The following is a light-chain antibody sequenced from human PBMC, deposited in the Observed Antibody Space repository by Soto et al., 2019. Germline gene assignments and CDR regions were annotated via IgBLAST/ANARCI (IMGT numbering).Light chain of an antibody. Sequence: DIQMTQSPSTLSASVGDRVTITCRASQSISSWLAWYQQKPGKAPKLLIYDASSLESGVPSRFSGSGSGTEFTLTISSLQPDDFATYYCQHSYTFGQGTKLEIK. CDR2: DAS. V-gene: IGKV1-5*01. J-gene: IGKJ2*01. CDR1: QSISSW. CDR3: QHSYT.